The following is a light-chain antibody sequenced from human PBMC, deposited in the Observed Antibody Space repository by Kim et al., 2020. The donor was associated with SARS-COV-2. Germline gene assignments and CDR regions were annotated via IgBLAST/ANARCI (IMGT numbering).Light chain of an antibody. Sequence: SPLSASVGDRVTITCRASQSISGWLAWYQQKPGKAPKLLIYHASSLESGVPARFSGSGSGTEFTLTINSLQPDDFATYYCQHLGTFGLGTKVEIK. CDR1: QSISGW. V-gene: IGKV1-5*01. CDR3: QHLGT. CDR2: HAS. J-gene: IGKJ1*01.